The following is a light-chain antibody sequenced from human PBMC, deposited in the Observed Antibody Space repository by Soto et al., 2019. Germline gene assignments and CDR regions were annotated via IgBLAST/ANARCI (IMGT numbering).Light chain of an antibody. V-gene: IGKV1-39*01. J-gene: IGKJ1*01. CDR3: QQSYRTPWT. CDR1: ETIASY. CDR2: AAS. Sequence: DIQMTQSPSSLSASVGDRVTITCRASETIASYLNWYQQKPWKAPTLLVYAASSLESGAPPRFSGTVSGTDFTLTVTSRLPDDLATYFCQQSYRTPWTFGQGTKV.